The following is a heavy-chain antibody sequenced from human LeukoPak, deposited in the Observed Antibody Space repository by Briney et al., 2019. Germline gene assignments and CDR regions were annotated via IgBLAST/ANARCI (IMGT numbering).Heavy chain of an antibody. CDR3: ARHLSSSWYRVWFDP. Sequence: GASVKVSCKASGYSFTSHYMHWVRQAPGQGLEWLGLINPSGSSTLCAQKFQGRVTITADKSTSTAYMELSSLRSEDTAVYYCARHLSSSWYRVWFDPWGQGTLVTVSS. D-gene: IGHD6-13*01. J-gene: IGHJ5*02. CDR2: INPSGSST. CDR1: GYSFTSHY. V-gene: IGHV1-46*01.